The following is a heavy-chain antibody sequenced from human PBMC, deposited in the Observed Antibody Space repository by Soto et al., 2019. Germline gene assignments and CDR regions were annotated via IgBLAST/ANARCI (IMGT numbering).Heavy chain of an antibody. V-gene: IGHV3-23*01. Sequence: GGSLRLSCAASGFTFSSYVMSWVRQAPGKGLEWVSGISGSGATTNYADSVKGRFTISRDNSKNTLDLQMNSLRVDDTAVYYVSKFDKCRLYFFDFWGQGTLVTVSS. J-gene: IGHJ4*02. CDR3: SKFDKCRLYFFDF. D-gene: IGHD2-21*02. CDR2: ISGSGATT. CDR1: GFTFSSYV.